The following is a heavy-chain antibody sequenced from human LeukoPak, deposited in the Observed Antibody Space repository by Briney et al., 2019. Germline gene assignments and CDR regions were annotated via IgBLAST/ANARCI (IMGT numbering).Heavy chain of an antibody. CDR2: INSGGSST. Sequence: PGGSLRLSCAASRFTFSSYWMHWVRQAPGKGLVWVSRINSGGSSTSYADSVRGRFTISREDAKSTLYLQMNSQRPEDTAVYYCARSGWPYYFDCWGQGTLVSVSS. CDR1: RFTFSSYW. CDR3: ARSGWPYYFDC. V-gene: IGHV3-74*01. J-gene: IGHJ4*02. D-gene: IGHD3-3*01.